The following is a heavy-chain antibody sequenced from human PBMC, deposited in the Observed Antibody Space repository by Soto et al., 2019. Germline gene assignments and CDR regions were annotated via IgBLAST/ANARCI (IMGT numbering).Heavy chain of an antibody. CDR1: GYTFTGYY. Sequence: ASVKVSCKASGYTFTGYYMHWVRQAPGQGLEWMGWINPNSGGTNYAQKFQGWVTMTRDTSISTAYMELSRLRSDDTAVYYCARERVVPAAITGDYYYYGMDVCG. D-gene: IGHD2-2*02. CDR2: INPNSGGT. V-gene: IGHV1-2*04. CDR3: ARERVVPAAITGDYYYYGMDV. J-gene: IGHJ6*02.